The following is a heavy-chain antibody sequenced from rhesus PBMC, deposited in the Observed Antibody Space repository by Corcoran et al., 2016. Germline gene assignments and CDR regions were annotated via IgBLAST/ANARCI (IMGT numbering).Heavy chain of an antibody. Sequence: QVQLQESGPGLVKPSETLSLTCTVSGASISSNWWSWIRQPPGKGLEWIGGINGNSGGTNYNPSLKSRVTISKDASKNQFSLKLSSVAAADTAVYYCARRTSMIAPRYYFDYWGQGVLVTVSS. J-gene: IGHJ4*01. CDR2: INGNSGGT. D-gene: IGHD3-28*01. CDR3: ARRTSMIAPRYYFDY. V-gene: IGHV4-80*01. CDR1: GASISSNW.